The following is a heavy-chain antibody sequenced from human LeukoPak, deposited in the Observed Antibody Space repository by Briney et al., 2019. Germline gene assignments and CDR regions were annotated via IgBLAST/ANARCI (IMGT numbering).Heavy chain of an antibody. CDR3: AKDIYPYSSGWYCDY. J-gene: IGHJ4*02. D-gene: IGHD6-19*01. CDR2: ISSSSSTI. CDR1: GFTFSSYS. Sequence: GGSLRLSCAASGFTFSSYSMNWVRQAPGKGLEWVSYISSSSSTIYYADSVKGRFTISRDNAKKSLYLQMNSLRAEDTALYYCAKDIYPYSSGWYCDYWGQGTLVTVSS. V-gene: IGHV3-48*04.